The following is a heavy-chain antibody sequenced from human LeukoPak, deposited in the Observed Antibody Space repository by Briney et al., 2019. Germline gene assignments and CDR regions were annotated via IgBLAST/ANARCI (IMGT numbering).Heavy chain of an antibody. CDR2: IHSDGCST. J-gene: IGHJ6*02. D-gene: IGHD6-13*01. CDR3: AKEGTRSSWRIYYYCYGMDV. V-gene: IGHV3-74*01. Sequence: GGSLRLSCAASGFTFSNYWMHWVRQAPGKGLVWVSRIHSDGCSTTSADSVKGRFTISRDNAENTLYLQMNSLRAEDTAVYYCAKEGTRSSWRIYYYCYGMDVWGQGTTVTVSS. CDR1: GFTFSNYW.